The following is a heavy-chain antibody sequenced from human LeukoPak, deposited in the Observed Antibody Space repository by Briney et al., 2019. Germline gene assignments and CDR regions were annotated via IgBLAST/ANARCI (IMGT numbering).Heavy chain of an antibody. V-gene: IGHV3-74*01. Sequence: GGSLRLSCVASGFTFSSHWMHWVRQAPGKGLVWVSRINSDGTITSYADSVKGRFTISRDNAKNTVFLQMDSLRAEDTALYYCVTVRTFYWGQGTLVTVSS. CDR1: GFTFSSHW. CDR3: VTVRTFY. D-gene: IGHD2/OR15-2a*01. CDR2: INSDGTIT. J-gene: IGHJ4*02.